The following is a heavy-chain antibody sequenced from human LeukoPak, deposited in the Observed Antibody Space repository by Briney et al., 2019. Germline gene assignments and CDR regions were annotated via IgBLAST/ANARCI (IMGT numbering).Heavy chain of an antibody. CDR1: GGTFNSYA. D-gene: IGHD5-24*01. Sequence: ASVKVSCTTSGGTFNSYAISWVRQAPGQGLEWVGGIIGIFGTANYAQKVQGRVTITSDESTNRAYMELSSLRSEDTGVSYCAREPEVEIATTEPTYNYSYSGLDVSGPGNPVTVSS. CDR3: AREPEVEIATTEPTYNYSYSGLDV. CDR2: IIGIFGTA. V-gene: IGHV1-69*13. J-gene: IGHJ6*02.